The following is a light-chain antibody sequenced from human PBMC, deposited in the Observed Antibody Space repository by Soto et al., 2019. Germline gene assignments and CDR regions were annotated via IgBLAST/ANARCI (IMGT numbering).Light chain of an antibody. V-gene: IGLV1-40*01. CDR1: SSNIGAGYD. J-gene: IGLJ2*01. Sequence: QSVLTQPPSVSGAPGQRVIISCSGSSSNIGAGYDVHWYQQLPGTAPKLLIYGNYHRPSGVSNRFSGSKSGNTASLTISGLQAEDEADYYCSSWTSSTTQVLGGGTKLTVL. CDR3: SSWTSSTTQV. CDR2: GNY.